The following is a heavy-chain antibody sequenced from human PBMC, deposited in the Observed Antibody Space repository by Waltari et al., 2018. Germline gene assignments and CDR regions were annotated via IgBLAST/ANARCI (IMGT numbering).Heavy chain of an antibody. CDR2: IWYDGINK. CDR3: AKASAAGNL. Sequence: QVQLVESGGGVVQPGRSLRLSCAASGFTFSSYGMHWVRQASGKGLEWVAVIWYDGINKYYADSVKCRFTISRDNSKNTLYLQMNSLRAEDTAVYYCAKASAAGNLWGQGTLVTVSS. J-gene: IGHJ5*02. D-gene: IGHD6-13*01. V-gene: IGHV3-33*06. CDR1: GFTFSSYG.